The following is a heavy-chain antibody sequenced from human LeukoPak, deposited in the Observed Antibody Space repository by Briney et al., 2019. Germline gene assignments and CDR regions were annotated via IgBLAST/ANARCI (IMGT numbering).Heavy chain of an antibody. CDR3: ARGNGVNWFDY. J-gene: IGHJ5*01. V-gene: IGHV4-59*01. CDR2: VCYSGSI. Sequence: SETLSLTCTVSGGSMTSYYWSWIRQPPGKGLEWIGYVCYSGSINYNPSLKSRVTISVDTSKNQFSLRLSSVTAADTAVYYCARGNGVNWFDYWGQGTLVTVSS. D-gene: IGHD1-1*01. CDR1: GGSMTSYY.